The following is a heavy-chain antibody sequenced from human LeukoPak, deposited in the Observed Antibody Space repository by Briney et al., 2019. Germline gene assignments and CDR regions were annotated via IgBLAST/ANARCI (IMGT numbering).Heavy chain of an antibody. CDR3: TTRSDGYSLIFDY. Sequence: GGSLRLSCAASGFTFSNAWMNWVRQAPGKGLEWVGRIKSKTDGGTTDYAAPVKGRFTISRDDSKNTLYLQMNSLKTEDTAVYYCTTRSDGYSLIFDYWGQGTLVTVSS. CDR2: IKSKTDGGTT. V-gene: IGHV3-15*07. J-gene: IGHJ4*02. CDR1: GFTFSNAW. D-gene: IGHD5-24*01.